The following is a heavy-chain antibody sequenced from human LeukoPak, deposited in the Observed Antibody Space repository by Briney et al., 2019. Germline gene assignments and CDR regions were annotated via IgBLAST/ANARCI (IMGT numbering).Heavy chain of an antibody. Sequence: ASVKVSCKASGYTFTGYYMHWVRQAPGQGLEWMGWINPNSGGTNYAQKFQGRVTMTRDTSISTAYMELSRLRSDDTAVYYCARDHYGSGSYYTTPFDYWGQGTLVTVSS. J-gene: IGHJ4*02. CDR1: GYTFTGYY. V-gene: IGHV1-2*02. D-gene: IGHD3-10*01. CDR2: INPNSGGT. CDR3: ARDHYGSGSYYTTPFDY.